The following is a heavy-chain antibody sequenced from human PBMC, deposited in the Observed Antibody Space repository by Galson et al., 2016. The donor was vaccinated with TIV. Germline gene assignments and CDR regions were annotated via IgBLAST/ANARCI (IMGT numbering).Heavy chain of an antibody. D-gene: IGHD6-19*01. CDR2: ISQSATRT. J-gene: IGHJ4*02. V-gene: IGHV3-23*01. CDR3: ARESGGSGWYTGDY. CDR1: GFPFSSFA. Sequence: SLRLSCAASGFPFSSFAMTWVRQAPGKGLEWLSTISQSATRTYYLDSVKDRFTTSRDDSSNPLFLQMNSLRAEDTAMYFCARESGGSGWYTGDYWGQGGLVIVAS.